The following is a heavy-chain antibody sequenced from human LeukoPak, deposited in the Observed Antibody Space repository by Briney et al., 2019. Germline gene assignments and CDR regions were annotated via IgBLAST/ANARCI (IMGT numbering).Heavy chain of an antibody. Sequence: GASVKVSCKASGGTFSSYAISWVRQAPGQGLEWMGRIIPIFGTANYAQKFQGRVTITTDESTSTAYMELSSLRSEDTAVYYCARAGGTNPNSRRFYFDYWGQGTLVTVSS. CDR3: ARAGGTNPNSRRFYFDY. J-gene: IGHJ4*02. CDR2: IIPIFGTA. V-gene: IGHV1-69*05. D-gene: IGHD2-15*01. CDR1: GGTFSSYA.